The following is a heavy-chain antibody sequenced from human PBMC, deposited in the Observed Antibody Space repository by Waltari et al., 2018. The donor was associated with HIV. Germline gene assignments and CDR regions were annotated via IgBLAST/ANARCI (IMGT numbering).Heavy chain of an antibody. D-gene: IGHD3-22*01. Sequence: ASGFTFSDYYMSWIRQAPGKGPEWVSYISSSGSTIYYADSVKGRFAISRDNAKNSLYLQMNSLRADDTAVYYCARVRSGYYDYWGQGTPVTVSS. V-gene: IGHV3-11*01. CDR1: GFTFSDYY. CDR3: ARVRSGYYDY. J-gene: IGHJ4*02. CDR2: ISSSGSTI.